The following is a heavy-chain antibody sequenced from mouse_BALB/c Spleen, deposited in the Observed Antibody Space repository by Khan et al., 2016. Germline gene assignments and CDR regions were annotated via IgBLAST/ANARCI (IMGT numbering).Heavy chain of an antibody. Sequence: EVKLEESGGGLVQPGGSLKLSCAASGFDFSRYWMSWVRQAPGKGLEWIGEINPDSSTINYTPSLKDKFIISRDNAKNTLYLQMSKVRSEDTALYFCARLHDYGYMNYWGQGTTLTVSS. CDR2: INPDSSTI. J-gene: IGHJ2*01. CDR3: ARLHDYGYMNY. CDR1: GFDFSRYW. D-gene: IGHD1-2*01. V-gene: IGHV4-1*02.